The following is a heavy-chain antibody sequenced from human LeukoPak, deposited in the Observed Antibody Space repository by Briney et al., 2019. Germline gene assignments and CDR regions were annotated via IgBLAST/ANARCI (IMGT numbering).Heavy chain of an antibody. J-gene: IGHJ4*02. D-gene: IGHD3-3*01. CDR2: INHSGRT. CDR1: GGSFSGYY. Sequence: PSETLSLTCAVYGGSFSGYYWSWIRQPPGKGLEWIGEINHSGRTNYNPSLKSRVTISVDTSKNQFSLKLSSVTAADTAVYYCARYDFNKFFDYWGQGTLVTVSS. V-gene: IGHV4-34*01. CDR3: ARYDFNKFFDY.